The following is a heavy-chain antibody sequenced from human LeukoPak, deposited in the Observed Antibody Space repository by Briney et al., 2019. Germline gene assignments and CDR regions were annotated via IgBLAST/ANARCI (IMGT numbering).Heavy chain of an antibody. CDR3: ARRGSWDYYGMDV. D-gene: IGHD3-16*01. Sequence: GESLKISCKGSGYSFTNYWIGWVRQMPGKGLEWMGIIQPGDSGTRYSPSFQGQVTISADKSISTAYLQWSSLKASDTAMYYCARRGSWDYYGMDVWGQGTTVTVSS. CDR2: IQPGDSGT. J-gene: IGHJ6*02. V-gene: IGHV5-51*01. CDR1: GYSFTNYW.